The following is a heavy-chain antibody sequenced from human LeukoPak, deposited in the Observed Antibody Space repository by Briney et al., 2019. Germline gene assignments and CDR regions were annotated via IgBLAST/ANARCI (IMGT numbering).Heavy chain of an antibody. CDR3: AAWYNWNYGGSKWFDP. D-gene: IGHD1-7*01. V-gene: IGHV1-69*05. CDR2: IIPIFGTA. J-gene: IGHJ5*02. Sequence: SVKVSCKASGGTFSSYAISWVRLAPGQGLEWMGRIIPIFGTANYAQKFQGRVTITTDESTSTAYMELSSLRSEDTAVYYCAAWYNWNYGGSKWFDPWGQGTLVTVSS. CDR1: GGTFSSYA.